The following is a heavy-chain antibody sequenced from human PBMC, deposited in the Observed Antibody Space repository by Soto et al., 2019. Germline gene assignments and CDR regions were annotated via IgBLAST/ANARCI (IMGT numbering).Heavy chain of an antibody. CDR2: ISAYNGNT. D-gene: IGHD3-3*01. CDR1: GYTFTSYG. V-gene: IGHV1-18*01. CDR3: ARAFTYYDFWSGYPNWFDP. Sequence: ASVKVSCTASGYTFTSYGISWVRQAPGQGLEWMGWISAYNGNTNYAQKLQGRVTMTTDTSTSTAYMELRSLRSDDTAVYYCARAFTYYDFWSGYPNWFDPWGQGTLVTVSS. J-gene: IGHJ5*02.